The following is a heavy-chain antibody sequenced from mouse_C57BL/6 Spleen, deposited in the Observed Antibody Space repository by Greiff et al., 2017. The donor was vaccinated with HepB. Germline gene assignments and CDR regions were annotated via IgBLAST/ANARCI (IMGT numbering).Heavy chain of an antibody. V-gene: IGHV5-17*01. CDR3: ANYGNYDAMDY. D-gene: IGHD2-1*01. CDR1: GFTFSDYG. CDR2: ISSGSSTI. J-gene: IGHJ4*01. Sequence: DVKLQESGGGLVKPGGSLKLSCAASGFTFSDYGMHWVRQAPEKGLEWVAYISSGSSTIYYADTVKGRFTISRVNAKNTLFLQMTSLRSEDTAMYYCANYGNYDAMDYWGQGTSVTVSS.